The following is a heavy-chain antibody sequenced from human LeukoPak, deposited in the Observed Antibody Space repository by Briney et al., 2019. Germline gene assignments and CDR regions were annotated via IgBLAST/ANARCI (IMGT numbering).Heavy chain of an antibody. Sequence: ASVKVSCKASGYIFTGYYMHWVRQAPGQGLEWMGWINPNSGGTNYAQKFLGRVTMTRDTSISTAYMELSSLTSDDTAVYYCARDYYDSSGYYYFNSWFDPWGQGTLVTVSS. CDR1: GYIFTGYY. J-gene: IGHJ5*02. V-gene: IGHV1-2*02. CDR2: INPNSGGT. D-gene: IGHD3-22*01. CDR3: ARDYYDSSGYYYFNSWFDP.